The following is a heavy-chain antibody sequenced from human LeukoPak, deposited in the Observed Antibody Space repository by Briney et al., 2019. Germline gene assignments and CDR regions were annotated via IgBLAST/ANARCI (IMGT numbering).Heavy chain of an antibody. CDR1: GYTFTSYY. J-gene: IGHJ4*02. Sequence: ASVKVSCKASGYTFTSYYMHWVRQAPGQGLEWMGIINPSGGSTSYAQKFQGRVTMTRDTSTSTVYMEPSSLRSEDTAVYYCARIGGDPVDTAMAFDYWGQGTLVTVSS. CDR2: INPSGGST. D-gene: IGHD5-18*01. CDR3: ARIGGDPVDTAMAFDY. V-gene: IGHV1-46*01.